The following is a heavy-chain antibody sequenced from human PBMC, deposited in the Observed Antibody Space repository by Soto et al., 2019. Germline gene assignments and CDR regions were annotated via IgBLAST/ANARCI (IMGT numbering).Heavy chain of an antibody. Sequence: QVQLVESGGGVVQPGRSLRLSCAASGFTFSSYGMHWVRQAPGKGLEWVAVIWYDGSNKYYADSVKGRFTISRDNSKNTRYLQMNSLRAEDTAVYYCARDQCPYCSGGSCYSNAFDIWGQGTMVTVSS. CDR2: IWYDGSNK. CDR1: GFTFSSYG. D-gene: IGHD2-15*01. CDR3: ARDQCPYCSGGSCYSNAFDI. V-gene: IGHV3-33*01. J-gene: IGHJ3*02.